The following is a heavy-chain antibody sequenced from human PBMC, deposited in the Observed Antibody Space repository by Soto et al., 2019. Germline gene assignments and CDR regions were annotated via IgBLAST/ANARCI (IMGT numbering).Heavy chain of an antibody. CDR2: ISGSGVTT. Sequence: PGGSLRLSCAASGFTFSSYAMSWVRQAPGKGLEWVSAISGSGVTTYYADSVKGRFTISRDNSKNTLYLQMNSLRAEDTAVYYCAKDLLRSSSLFDYWGQGTLVTVSS. V-gene: IGHV3-23*01. CDR3: AKDLLRSSSLFDY. CDR1: GFTFSSYA. D-gene: IGHD6-6*01. J-gene: IGHJ4*02.